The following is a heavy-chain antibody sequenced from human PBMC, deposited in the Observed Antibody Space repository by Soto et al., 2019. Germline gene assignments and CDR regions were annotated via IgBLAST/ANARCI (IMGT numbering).Heavy chain of an antibody. CDR2: IFYTGTT. CDR1: GGSINYNSYY. Sequence: SETLSLTCSVSGGSINYNSYYWGWIRQPPGKGLEWVGGIFYTGTTYYSPSLKDRVTISVDTSKNSFSLNLTSVTAADTAVYFCGRIVVVAPVANAWGQGTLVTVSS. J-gene: IGHJ5*02. V-gene: IGHV4-39*02. CDR3: GRIVVVAPVANA. D-gene: IGHD2-2*01.